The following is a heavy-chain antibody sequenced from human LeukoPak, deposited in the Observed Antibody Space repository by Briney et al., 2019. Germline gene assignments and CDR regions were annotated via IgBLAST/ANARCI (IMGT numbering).Heavy chain of an antibody. V-gene: IGHV3-30*03. Sequence: GGSLRLSCAASGFTFSSYSMNWVRQAPGKGLEWVAVISYDGSNKHYADSVKGRFTISRDNSKNTLYLQMNSLRAEDTAVYYCARGDGAVDYFDYWGQGTLVTVSS. CDR3: ARGDGAVDYFDY. CDR2: ISYDGSNK. CDR1: GFTFSSYS. J-gene: IGHJ4*02. D-gene: IGHD6-19*01.